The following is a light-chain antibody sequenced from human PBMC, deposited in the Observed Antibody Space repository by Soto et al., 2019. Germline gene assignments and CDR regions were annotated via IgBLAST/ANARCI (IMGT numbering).Light chain of an antibody. Sequence: QSVLTQPPSVSAAPGQTVTISCSGSSSNVGNKDVSWYQQFPGAAPKLLIYDDNKRPSGIPDRFSGSKSGTSATLGITGLQTADEGDYYCGTWDSSLSNWVFGGGTKVTVL. V-gene: IGLV1-51*01. CDR1: SSNVGNKD. CDR2: DDN. J-gene: IGLJ3*02. CDR3: GTWDSSLSNWV.